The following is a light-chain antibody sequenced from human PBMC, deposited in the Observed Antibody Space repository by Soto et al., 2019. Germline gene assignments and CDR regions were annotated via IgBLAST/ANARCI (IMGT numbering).Light chain of an antibody. V-gene: IGKV3-20*01. CDR3: QQYGSSPQT. CDR1: QSVTIY. Sequence: WPQCPRPLLLSPWQNAPLSCLASQSVTIYLAWYQQKPGQAPRLLIHDASNRATGIPARFSGSGSGTDFTLTITRLEPEDFAVYYCQQYGSSPQTFGQGTKVDIK. J-gene: IGKJ1*01. CDR2: DAS.